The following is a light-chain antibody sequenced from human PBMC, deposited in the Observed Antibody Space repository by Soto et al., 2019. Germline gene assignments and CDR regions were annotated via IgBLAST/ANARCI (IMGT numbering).Light chain of an antibody. CDR3: TSFTSGSALVV. V-gene: IGLV2-14*01. CDR2: EVY. J-gene: IGLJ2*01. CDR1: SSDVGIYNY. Sequence: QSVLTQPASVSGSPGQSITISCTGTSSDVGIYNYVSWYQQHPGKAPKLIICEVYNRPSGVSNRFSGSKSGNTASLTISGLRPEDEADYYCTSFTSGSALVVFGGGTKVTVL.